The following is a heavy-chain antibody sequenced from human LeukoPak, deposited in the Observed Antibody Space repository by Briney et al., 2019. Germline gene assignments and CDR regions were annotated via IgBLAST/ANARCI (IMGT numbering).Heavy chain of an antibody. V-gene: IGHV3-23*01. CDR1: GFTFSSYA. CDR3: ARDEGSGSYLDY. D-gene: IGHD3-10*01. Sequence: PGGSLRLSCAASGFTFSSYAMSWVRQAPGKGLEWVSAISGSGGSTYYADSVKGRFTISRDNSKNTLYLQMNSLRVEDTAVFYCARDEGSGSYLDYWGQGTLVAVSS. CDR2: ISGSGGST. J-gene: IGHJ4*02.